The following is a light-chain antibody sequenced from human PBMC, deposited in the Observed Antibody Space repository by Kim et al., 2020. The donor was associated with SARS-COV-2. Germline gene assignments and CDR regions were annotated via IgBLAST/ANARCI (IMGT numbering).Light chain of an antibody. Sequence: DIVMTQSTISLTVTPGEPASISCRSSQSLLHSNGYNYLDWYLQKPGQSPQLLIYLGSNRASGVPDRFSGSGSGTDFTLKISRVEAEDVGFYYCMQALQTPWTFGQGTKVDIK. CDR1: QSLLHSNGYNY. CDR2: LGS. J-gene: IGKJ1*01. CDR3: MQALQTPWT. V-gene: IGKV2-28*01.